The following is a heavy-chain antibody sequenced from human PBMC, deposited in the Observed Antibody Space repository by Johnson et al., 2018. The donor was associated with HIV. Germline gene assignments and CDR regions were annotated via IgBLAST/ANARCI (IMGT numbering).Heavy chain of an antibody. V-gene: IGHV3-11*04. Sequence: QVHLVESGGGLVKPGGSLRLSCAASEFTYSDFYINWIRQPPGKGLEWVSYITGSGTVVYYADSVKGRFTISRDNAKNSLYLQMNSLRADDKAVYYCARGGSDVFDIWGRGTMVTVSS. CDR1: EFTYSDFY. J-gene: IGHJ3*02. D-gene: IGHD3-16*01. CDR3: ARGGSDVFDI. CDR2: ITGSGTVV.